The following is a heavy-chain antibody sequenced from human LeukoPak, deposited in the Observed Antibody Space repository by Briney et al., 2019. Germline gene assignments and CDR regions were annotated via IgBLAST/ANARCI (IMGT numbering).Heavy chain of an antibody. J-gene: IGHJ4*02. CDR1: GWSFSGYY. Sequence: PSETLPLTCAVYGWSFSGYYWSWIRQPPGKGLEWIGEINHSGSTNYNPSLKSRVTISVDTSKNQFSLKLSSVTAADTAVYYCARGGYDILTGYSEYYFDYWGQGTLVTVSS. D-gene: IGHD3-9*01. V-gene: IGHV4-34*01. CDR2: INHSGST. CDR3: ARGGYDILTGYSEYYFDY.